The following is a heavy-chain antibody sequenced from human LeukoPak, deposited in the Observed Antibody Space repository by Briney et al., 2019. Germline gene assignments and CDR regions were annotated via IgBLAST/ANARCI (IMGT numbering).Heavy chain of an antibody. V-gene: IGHV4-34*01. CDR1: GGSFSGYY. Sequence: SETLSLTCAVYGGSFSGYYWSWIRQPPGKGLEWIGEINHSGSTNYNPSLKSRVTISVDTSKNQFSLKLSSVTAADTAVYYCARVRTTVTTYRLGWFDPWGQGTLVTVSS. D-gene: IGHD4-17*01. CDR2: INHSGST. CDR3: ARVRTTVTTYRLGWFDP. J-gene: IGHJ5*02.